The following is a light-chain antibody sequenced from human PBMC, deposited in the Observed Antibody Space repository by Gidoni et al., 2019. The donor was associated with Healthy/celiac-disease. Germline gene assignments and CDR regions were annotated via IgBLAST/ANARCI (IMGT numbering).Light chain of an antibody. J-gene: IGKJ4*01. CDR3: QQEST. V-gene: IGKV1-39*01. CDR1: QSISSY. Sequence: DIQMTQSPSSLSASVGDRVTITCRASQSISSYLNWYQQKPGKAPKLLIYAASSLQSGVPSRFSGSGSGTEFNLTISSLQPEDFATYYCQQESTFGGGTKVEI. CDR2: AAS.